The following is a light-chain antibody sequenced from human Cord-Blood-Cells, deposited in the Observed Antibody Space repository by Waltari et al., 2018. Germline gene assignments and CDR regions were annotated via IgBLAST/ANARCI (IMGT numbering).Light chain of an antibody. J-gene: IGKJ3*01. Sequence: DIQMTQSPSSLSASVGNRVTITCRPSQGISNHLAWFQHKPGKPPKSLIYAACSLQSGVPSTFSGSGSGTDFTLTISSLQTEGFASYYCEQYKSYPCSFGPGTKVDIK. V-gene: IGKV1-16*01. CDR2: AAC. CDR1: QGISNH. CDR3: EQYKSYPCS.